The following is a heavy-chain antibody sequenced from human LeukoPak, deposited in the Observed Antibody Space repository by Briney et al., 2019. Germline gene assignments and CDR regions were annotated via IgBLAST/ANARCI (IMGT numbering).Heavy chain of an antibody. Sequence: SVKVSCKASGYTFTGYYMHWVRQAPGQGLEWMGRIIPILGIANYAQKFQGRVTITADKSTSTAYMELSSLRSEDTAVYYCARAGSKIAAAGRWYYFDYWGQGTLVTVSS. J-gene: IGHJ4*02. D-gene: IGHD6-13*01. CDR1: GYTFTGYY. V-gene: IGHV1-69*04. CDR3: ARAGSKIAAAGRWYYFDY. CDR2: IIPILGIA.